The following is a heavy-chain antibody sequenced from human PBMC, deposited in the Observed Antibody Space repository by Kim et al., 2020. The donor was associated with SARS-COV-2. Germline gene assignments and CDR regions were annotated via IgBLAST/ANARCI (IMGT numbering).Heavy chain of an antibody. CDR2: ITKSSTTI. CDR1: GFTFSAYD. V-gene: IGHV3-48*02. D-gene: IGHD3-16*01. Sequence: GGSLRLSCATSGFTFSAYDMNWVRQAPGKGLEWLSFITKSSTTIYYADSVEGRFTISRDNAKNSLFLQMNSLRDEDTALYYCVRDRMGGAFDMWGQGAVGTVSS. CDR3: VRDRMGGAFDM. J-gene: IGHJ3*02.